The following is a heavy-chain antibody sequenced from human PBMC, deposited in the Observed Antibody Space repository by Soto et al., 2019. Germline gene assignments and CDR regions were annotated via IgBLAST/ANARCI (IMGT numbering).Heavy chain of an antibody. D-gene: IGHD1-26*01. CDR1: RFNFSSYG. V-gene: IGHV3-33*03. CDR3: SRVDPRAQSPDY. J-gene: IGHJ4*02. Sequence: GGSLRLSCAASRFNFSSYGMHWVRQAPGKGLEWVAVIWYDGSNKYYADSVKGRFTISRDDSRNMLFLQMNSLKTEDTAVYYCSRVDPRAQSPDYWGRGTLVTVSS. CDR2: IWYDGSNK.